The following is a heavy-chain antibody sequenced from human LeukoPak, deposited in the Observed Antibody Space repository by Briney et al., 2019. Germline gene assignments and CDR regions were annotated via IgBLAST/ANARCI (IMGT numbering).Heavy chain of an antibody. Sequence: GGSLRLSCAASGFTSSSYSMNWVRQAPGKGLEWVSSISSSSSYIYYADSVKGRFTISRDNAKNSLYLQMNSLRAEDTAVYYCARSAYYYDSSGYYYRDAFDIWGQGTMVTVSS. CDR2: ISSSSSYI. V-gene: IGHV3-21*01. J-gene: IGHJ3*02. CDR3: ARSAYYYDSSGYYYRDAFDI. D-gene: IGHD3-22*01. CDR1: GFTSSSYS.